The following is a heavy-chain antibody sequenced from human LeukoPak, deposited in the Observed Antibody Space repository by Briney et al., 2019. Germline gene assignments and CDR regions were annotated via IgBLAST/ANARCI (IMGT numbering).Heavy chain of an antibody. CDR1: GGSFSTYA. D-gene: IGHD1-14*01. V-gene: IGHV1-69*04. Sequence: ASVKVSCKASGGSFSTYAVSWVRQAPGRGLEWMGRIYPMLDVDNYAQRFQGRVTITADKSTGTAYMELNSLTSEDTAVYYCAREGSGTSSPMAYWGQGTLVTVSS. CDR3: AREGSGTSSPMAY. CDR2: IYPMLDVD. J-gene: IGHJ4*02.